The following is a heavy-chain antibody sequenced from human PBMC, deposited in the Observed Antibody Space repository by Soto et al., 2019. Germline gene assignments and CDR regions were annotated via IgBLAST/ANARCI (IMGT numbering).Heavy chain of an antibody. CDR1: GYSFAGYW. J-gene: IGHJ4*02. CDR2: IDPSDSQT. D-gene: IGHD3-22*01. V-gene: IGHV5-10-1*01. Sequence: PXESLKISYTGSGYSFAGYWITWVRQKPGKGLEWMGRIDPSDSQTYYSPSFRGHVTISVTKSITTVFLQWSSLRASDTAMYYCARQIYDSDTGPNFQYSFDYWGQGTPVTVSS. CDR3: ARQIYDSDTGPNFQYSFDY.